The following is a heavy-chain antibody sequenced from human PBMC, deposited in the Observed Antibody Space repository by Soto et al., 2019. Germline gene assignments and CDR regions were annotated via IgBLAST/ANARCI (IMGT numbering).Heavy chain of an antibody. CDR1: GGSFSGYY. J-gene: IGHJ4*02. CDR3: ARGPARYYDSSGYLY. V-gene: IGHV4-34*01. D-gene: IGHD3-22*01. Sequence: SETLSLTCAVYGGSFSGYYWSWIRQPPGKGLEWIGEINHSGSTNYNPSLKSRVTISVDTSKNQFSLKLSSVTAADTAVYYCARGPARYYDSSGYLYWGQGTLVTVSS. CDR2: INHSGST.